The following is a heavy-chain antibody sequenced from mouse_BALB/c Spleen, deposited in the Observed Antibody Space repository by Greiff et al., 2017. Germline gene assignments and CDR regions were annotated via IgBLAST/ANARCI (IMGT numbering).Heavy chain of an antibody. J-gene: IGHJ3*01. V-gene: IGHV3-2*02. D-gene: IGHD1-1*01. Sequence: EVQGVESGPGLVKPSQSLSLTCTVTGYSITSDYAWNWIRQFPGNQLEWMGYISYSGSTSYNPYLKSRISITRDTSKNQFFLQLNSVTTEDTATYYCARGSYGSSPLFAYWGQGTLVTVSA. CDR1: GYSITSDYA. CDR3: ARGSYGSSPLFAY. CDR2: ISYSGST.